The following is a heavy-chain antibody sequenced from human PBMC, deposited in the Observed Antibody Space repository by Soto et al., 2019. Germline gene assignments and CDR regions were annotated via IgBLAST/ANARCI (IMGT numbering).Heavy chain of an antibody. Sequence: QVQLVQSGAEVKKPGSSVKVSCKASGGTFNNYAISWVRQAPGQGLEWMGGIIPIIGTADYAHKFQGRLAISADESTETTFMELSSLSSEDTALYYCARGGVDVVATSAFDYWGQGTLVTVSS. CDR3: ARGGVDVVATSAFDY. V-gene: IGHV1-69*01. CDR1: GGTFNNYA. CDR2: IIPIIGTA. J-gene: IGHJ4*02. D-gene: IGHD5-12*01.